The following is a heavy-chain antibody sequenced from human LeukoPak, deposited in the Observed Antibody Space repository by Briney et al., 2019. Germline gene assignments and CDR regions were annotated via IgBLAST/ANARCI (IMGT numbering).Heavy chain of an antibody. CDR1: GFTFSSYA. CDR2: ISGSGGST. CDR3: ARGLVGATQPHTRLDY. V-gene: IGHV3-23*01. J-gene: IGHJ3*01. D-gene: IGHD1-26*01. Sequence: GGSLRLSCAASGFTFSSYAMSWVRQAPGKGLEWVSAISGSGGSTYYADSVKGRFTISRDNSKNTLYLQMNSLRAEDTAVYYCARGLVGATQPHTRLDYWGQGTMVTVSS.